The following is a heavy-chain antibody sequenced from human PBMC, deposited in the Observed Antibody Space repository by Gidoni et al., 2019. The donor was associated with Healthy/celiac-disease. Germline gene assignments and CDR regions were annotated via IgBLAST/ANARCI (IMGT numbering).Heavy chain of an antibody. D-gene: IGHD1-26*01. Sequence: QLQLQESGPGLVKPSETLSLTCTVSGGSISRSSYYWGWIRQPPGKGLEWIGSIYYSGSTYYNPSLKSRVTISVDTSKNQFSLKLSSVTAADTAVYYCAGRRGWDGPNNWFDPWGQGTLVTVSS. CDR3: AGRRGWDGPNNWFDP. J-gene: IGHJ5*02. CDR1: GGSISRSSYY. V-gene: IGHV4-39*01. CDR2: IYYSGST.